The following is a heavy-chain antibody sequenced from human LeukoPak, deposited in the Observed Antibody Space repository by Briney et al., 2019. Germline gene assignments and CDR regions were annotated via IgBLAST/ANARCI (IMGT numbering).Heavy chain of an antibody. CDR1: GGSISSGGYY. J-gene: IGHJ4*02. V-gene: IGHV4-31*03. CDR3: ARVYIVGSRPLRFFDY. Sequence: SETLSLTCTVSGGSISSGGYYGSWIRQHPGKGLEWIGYIYYSGSTYYNPSLKSRVTISVDTSKNQFSLKLSSVTAADTAVYYCARVYIVGSRPLRFFDYWGQGTLVTVSS. CDR2: IYYSGST. D-gene: IGHD1-26*01.